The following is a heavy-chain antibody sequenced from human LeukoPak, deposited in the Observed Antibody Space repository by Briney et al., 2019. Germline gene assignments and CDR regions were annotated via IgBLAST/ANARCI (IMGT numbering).Heavy chain of an antibody. D-gene: IGHD6-19*01. CDR1: GFTFSSYA. Sequence: GGSLRLSCAASGFTFSSYAMSWVRQAPGKGLEWVSAISGSGGSTYYADSVKGRFTISRDNSKNTLYLQMNGLRAEDTAVYYCAKVLRQQWLGSDYWGQGTLVTVSS. V-gene: IGHV3-23*01. CDR2: ISGSGGST. J-gene: IGHJ4*02. CDR3: AKVLRQQWLGSDY.